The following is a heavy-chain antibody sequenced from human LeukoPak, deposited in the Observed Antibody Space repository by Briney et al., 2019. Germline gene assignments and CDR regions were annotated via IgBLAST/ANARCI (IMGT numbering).Heavy chain of an antibody. CDR3: AKDPRSDLSPFDY. CDR2: ISGNGGNT. Sequence: PGGSLRLSCAASGFTFSSCGMSWVRQPPGKGLEWVSGISGNGGNTYYAGSVKGRFTISRDNSKNTLYLQMNSLRADDTAVYYCAKDPRSDLSPFDYWGQGTLVTVSS. CDR1: GFTFSSCG. V-gene: IGHV3-23*01. J-gene: IGHJ4*02. D-gene: IGHD2-21*01.